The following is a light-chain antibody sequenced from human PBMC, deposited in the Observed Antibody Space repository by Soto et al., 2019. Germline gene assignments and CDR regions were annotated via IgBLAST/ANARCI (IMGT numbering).Light chain of an antibody. CDR1: QSISSW. Sequence: DIQMTQSPSTLSASVGDRDTITCRARQSISSWLAWYQQKPGKAPKLLIDKASSLESGVPSRFSGSGSETEFTLTISSLQPDDFATYYCQQYYSYSQTFGQGTKVEIK. CDR3: QQYYSYSQT. CDR2: KAS. J-gene: IGKJ1*01. V-gene: IGKV1-5*03.